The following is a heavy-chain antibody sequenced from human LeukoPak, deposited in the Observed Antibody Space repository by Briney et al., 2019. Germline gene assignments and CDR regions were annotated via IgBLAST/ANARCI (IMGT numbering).Heavy chain of an antibody. J-gene: IGHJ4*02. CDR2: IKQDGSEK. CDR1: GFTFSTYW. Sequence: PGGSLRLSCAASGFTFSTYWMSWVRQAPGKGLEWVANIKQDGSEKYYVDSVKGRFTISRDNAKNSLYLQMNSLRAEDTAVYYCARDTHPFSMTYFDYWGQGTLVTVSS. D-gene: IGHD2-21*02. CDR3: ARDTHPFSMTYFDY. V-gene: IGHV3-7*01.